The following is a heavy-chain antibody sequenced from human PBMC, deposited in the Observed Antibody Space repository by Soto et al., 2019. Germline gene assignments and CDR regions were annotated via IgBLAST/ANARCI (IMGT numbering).Heavy chain of an antibody. D-gene: IGHD3-10*01. CDR2: IKTKTDGRTT. J-gene: IGHJ4*02. CDR1: GFTFSNAW. V-gene: IGHV3-15*07. Sequence: EVRLVESGGGLVKPGGSLRVSCAASGFTFSNAWMNWVRQAPGKGLEWVGLIKTKTDGRTTDFAAPVKGRFTISRDDSENTLYLQLNSLKIEDTAVYYCTRYRAGFYFDYWGQGTLVTVSS. CDR3: TRYRAGFYFDY.